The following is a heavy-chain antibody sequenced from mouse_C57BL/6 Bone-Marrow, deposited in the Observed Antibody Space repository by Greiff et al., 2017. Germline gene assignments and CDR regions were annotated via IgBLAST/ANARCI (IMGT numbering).Heavy chain of an antibody. J-gene: IGHJ3*01. CDR1: GYTFTDYY. D-gene: IGHD1-1*02. CDR3: ARRTDYYLAWFAY. Sequence: EVQLQQSGPELVKPGASVKISCKASGYTFTDYYMNWVKQSHGQSLEWIGDINPNNGGTSYNQKFKGKATLTVDTSSSTAYMELRSLTSEDSAVYYCARRTDYYLAWFAYWGQGTLVTVSA. CDR2: INPNNGGT. V-gene: IGHV1-26*01.